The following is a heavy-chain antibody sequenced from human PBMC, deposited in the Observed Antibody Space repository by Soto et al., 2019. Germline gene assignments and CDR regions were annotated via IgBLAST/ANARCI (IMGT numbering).Heavy chain of an antibody. J-gene: IGHJ3*02. CDR3: AREPMVRAAHGFDI. CDR1: GYTFTGHY. V-gene: IGHV1-2*02. Sequence: ASVKVSCKASGYTFTGHYMHWVRQAPGQGLEWMGWINPNSVGTNYAQKFQGRVTMTRDTSISTAYMELSRLRSDDTAVYYCAREPMVRAAHGFDIWGQGTRVTGSS. CDR2: INPNSVGT. D-gene: IGHD3-10*01.